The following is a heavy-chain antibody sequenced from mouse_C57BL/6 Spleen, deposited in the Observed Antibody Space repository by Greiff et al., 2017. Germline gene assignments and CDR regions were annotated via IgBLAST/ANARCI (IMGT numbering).Heavy chain of an antibody. J-gene: IGHJ1*03. CDR1: GYTFTDYN. D-gene: IGHD2-10*01. CDR3: ARRAYLLYFDV. Sequence: VQLQQSGPELVKPGASVKMSCKASGYTFTDYNMHWVKQSHGKSLEWIGYINPNNGGTSYNQKFKSKATLTVYKSSSTAYMELRSLTSEDSAVYYCARRAYLLYFDVWGTGTTGTVSS. V-gene: IGHV1-22*01. CDR2: INPNNGGT.